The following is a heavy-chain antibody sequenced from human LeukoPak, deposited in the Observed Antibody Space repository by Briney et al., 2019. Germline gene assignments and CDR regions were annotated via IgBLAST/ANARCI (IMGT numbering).Heavy chain of an antibody. Sequence: ASVKVCCKSSGYTFTCCYMHWVRQGPGQGLEWKGGINPNNGGTKYAPNSQGRATMTRETSISTTYMNLDRLTFDDTAVYYCARDSGEVPDYWGQGTLVTVSS. CDR3: ARDSGEVPDY. V-gene: IGHV1-2*02. D-gene: IGHD3-10*01. J-gene: IGHJ4*02. CDR1: GYTFTCCY. CDR2: INPNNGGT.